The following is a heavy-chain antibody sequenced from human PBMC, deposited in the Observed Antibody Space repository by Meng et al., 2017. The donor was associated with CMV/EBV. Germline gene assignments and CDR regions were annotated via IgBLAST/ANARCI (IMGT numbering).Heavy chain of an antibody. J-gene: IGHJ4*02. Sequence: EVQLVESGGGWVKPGGSRRLSCAASGFTFSNTWMSWVRQAPGKGLEWVGRIKSKTDGGTTDYAAPVKGRFTISRDDSKNTLYLQMNSLKTEDTAVYYCRCSGGSCYPVDYWGQGTLVTVSS. D-gene: IGHD2-15*01. CDR1: GFTFSNTW. CDR3: RCSGGSCYPVDY. CDR2: IKSKTDGGTT. V-gene: IGHV3-15*01.